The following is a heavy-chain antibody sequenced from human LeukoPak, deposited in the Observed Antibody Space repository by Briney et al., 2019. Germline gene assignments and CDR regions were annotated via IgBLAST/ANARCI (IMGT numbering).Heavy chain of an antibody. CDR3: AKDSVWFGEFPEYYFDY. V-gene: IGHV3-30*02. Sequence: GGSLRLSCAASGFTFSSYGMHWVRQAPGKGLEWVAFIRYDGSNKYYADSVKGRFTISRDNSKNTLYLQMNSLRAEDTAVYYCAKDSVWFGEFPEYYFDYWGQGTLVAVSS. CDR2: IRYDGSNK. D-gene: IGHD3-10*01. CDR1: GFTFSSYG. J-gene: IGHJ4*02.